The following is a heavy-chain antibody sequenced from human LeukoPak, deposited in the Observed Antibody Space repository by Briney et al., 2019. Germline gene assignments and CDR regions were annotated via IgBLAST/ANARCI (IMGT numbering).Heavy chain of an antibody. V-gene: IGHV1-2*02. CDR2: INPNSGGT. Sequence: ASVKVSCKASGYTFTGYYMHWVRQAPGQGLEWMGWINPNSGGTNYAQKFQGRVTITADKSTSTAYMELSSLRSEDTAVYYCARSWFAPWGQGTLVTVSS. CDR3: ARSWFAP. J-gene: IGHJ5*02. CDR1: GYTFTGYY.